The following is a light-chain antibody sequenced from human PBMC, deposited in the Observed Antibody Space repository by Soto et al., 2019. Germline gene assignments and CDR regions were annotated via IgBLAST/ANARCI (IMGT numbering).Light chain of an antibody. CDR2: DTS. CDR1: HSVGST. V-gene: IGKV3-15*01. J-gene: IGKJ1*01. CDR3: QQYNNWPRT. Sequence: ETVMTQSPATRSVAPGRRGTRSCRASHSVGSTLAWYQQKPGQAPRRLMYDTSTRATGTPARFSGSGSGTEFTLTISSLQSEDFAVYYCQQYNNWPRTFGQGTKVDI.